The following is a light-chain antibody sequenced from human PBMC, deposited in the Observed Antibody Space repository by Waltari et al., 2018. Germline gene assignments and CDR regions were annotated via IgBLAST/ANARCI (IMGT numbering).Light chain of an antibody. V-gene: IGLV3-1*01. CDR3: QAWDTKV. CDR1: KLGDRY. Sequence: SYELTQPPSVSVSPGQTASITCSVDKLGDRYVSWYQQKPGQSPVLVIYQHSKRPSRIPERFSGSNSGNTATLTISGTQAMDEADYYCQAWDTKVFGGGTKLTVL. J-gene: IGLJ2*01. CDR2: QHS.